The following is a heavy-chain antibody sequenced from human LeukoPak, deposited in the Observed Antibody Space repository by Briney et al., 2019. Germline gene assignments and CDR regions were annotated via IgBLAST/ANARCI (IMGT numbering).Heavy chain of an antibody. CDR2: ISSGSGTI. J-gene: IGHJ4*02. Sequence: PGGSLRLSCAASGFTFDDYAMHWVRQAPGKGLEWVSYISSGSGTIYYADSVKGRFTISRDNAKNSLYLQMNSLRAEDTAVYYCARDYYSDYWGQGTLVTVSS. V-gene: IGHV3-48*01. D-gene: IGHD3-10*01. CDR3: ARDYYSDY. CDR1: GFTFDDYA.